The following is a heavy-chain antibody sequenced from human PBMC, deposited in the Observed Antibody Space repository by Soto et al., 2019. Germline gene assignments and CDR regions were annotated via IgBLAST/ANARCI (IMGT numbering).Heavy chain of an antibody. V-gene: IGHV4-4*07. CDR1: GGAINSYY. D-gene: IGHD3-3*01. J-gene: IGHJ5*02. Sequence: SETLSLTCTVSGGAINSYYWTWIRQPAGKGLEWIGRIYSSGSTKYNPSLQSRVTMSLDTSKNQFSLRLPSVTAADTAVYYCARGQRFSDWFDPWGQGTLVTVS. CDR3: ARGQRFSDWFDP. CDR2: IYSSGST.